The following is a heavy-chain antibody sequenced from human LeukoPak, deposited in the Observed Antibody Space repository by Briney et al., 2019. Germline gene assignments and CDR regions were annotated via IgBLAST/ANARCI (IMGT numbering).Heavy chain of an antibody. V-gene: IGHV3-21*01. D-gene: IGHD5-24*01. CDR3: ARVTGGYNLVDY. CDR2: ISSSSSYI. J-gene: IGHJ4*02. Sequence: GGSLRLSCAASGFTFGSYSMNWVRQAPGKGLEWVSSISSSSSYIYYADSVKGRFAMSRDNAKNTLYLQMNSLRAEDTAVYYCARVTGGYNLVDYWGQGTLVTVSS. CDR1: GFTFGSYS.